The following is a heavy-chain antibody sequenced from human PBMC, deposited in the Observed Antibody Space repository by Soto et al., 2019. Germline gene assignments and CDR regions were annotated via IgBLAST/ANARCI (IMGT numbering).Heavy chain of an antibody. CDR1: GFTFSSYW. Sequence: EEQLVESGGGLVQPGGSLRLSCAASGFTFSSYWMHWVRQAPGKGLVWVSRINPGGSITAYADSVKGRFTISRDNAKNTLYLQMNSLRGDDTAVYYCARVPTGKYGLWNYWGQGTLVTVSS. CDR3: ARVPTGKYGLWNY. CDR2: INPGGSIT. D-gene: IGHD2-8*02. V-gene: IGHV3-74*01. J-gene: IGHJ4*02.